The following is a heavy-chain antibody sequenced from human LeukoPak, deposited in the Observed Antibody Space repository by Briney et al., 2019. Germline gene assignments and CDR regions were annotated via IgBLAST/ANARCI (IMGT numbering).Heavy chain of an antibody. CDR1: GFTFSSYS. Sequence: PGGSLRLSCAASGFTFSSYSMNWVRQAPGKGLEWVSSISSSSSYIYYADSVKGRFTISRDNAKNSLYLQMNSLRAEDTAVYYCARDVLGSRFGELYGVDYWGQGTLVTVPS. CDR3: ARDVLGSRFGELYGVDY. J-gene: IGHJ4*02. V-gene: IGHV3-21*01. D-gene: IGHD3-10*01. CDR2: ISSSSSYI.